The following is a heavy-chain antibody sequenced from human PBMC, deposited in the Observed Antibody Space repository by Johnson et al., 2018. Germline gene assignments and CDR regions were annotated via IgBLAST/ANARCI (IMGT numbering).Heavy chain of an antibody. CDR1: GFTFSSYA. CDR3: AVTPDVVVVPAAIRVDYGMDV. D-gene: IGHD2-2*02. V-gene: IGHV3-23*04. J-gene: IGHJ6*02. Sequence: QLVESGGGLVQPGGSLRLSCVASGFTFSSYAMSWVRQAPGKGLAWVSGSSWNSGSIGYSGSVKGRSPLSRDKSKNTLYLQMNSLSAEDTAVYYRAVTPDVVVVPAAIRVDYGMDVWGQGTTVTVSS. CDR2: SSWNSGSI.